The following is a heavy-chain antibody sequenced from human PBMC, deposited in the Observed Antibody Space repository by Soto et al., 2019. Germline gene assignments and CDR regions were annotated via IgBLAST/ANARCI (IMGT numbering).Heavy chain of an antibody. V-gene: IGHV4-59*01. CDR1: GGSISNSY. D-gene: IGHD3-9*01. CDR2: IYYSGST. J-gene: IGHJ6*02. CDR3: ARFILFYYILTGYYIDYYYYGMDV. Sequence: SETLSLTCTVSGGSISNSYWSWIRQSPGKGLEWIGYIYYSGSTNYNPSLKSRVTISLDTSKNQFSLKLSSVTAADTALYYCARFILFYYILTGYYIDYYYYGMDVWGQGTTVTVSS.